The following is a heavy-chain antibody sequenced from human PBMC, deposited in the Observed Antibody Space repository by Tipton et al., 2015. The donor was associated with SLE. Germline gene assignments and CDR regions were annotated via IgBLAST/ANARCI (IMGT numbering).Heavy chain of an antibody. D-gene: IGHD6-13*01. J-gene: IGHJ3*02. V-gene: IGHV4-4*07. CDR3: ARQAAGAFDI. CDR2: IYTSGST. Sequence: LRLSCTVSGGSISSYYWSWIRQPAGKGLEWIGRIYTSGSTNYNPSLKSRVTISVDTSKNQFSLKLSSVTAADTAVYYCARQAAGAFDIWGQGTMVTVSS. CDR1: GGSISSYY.